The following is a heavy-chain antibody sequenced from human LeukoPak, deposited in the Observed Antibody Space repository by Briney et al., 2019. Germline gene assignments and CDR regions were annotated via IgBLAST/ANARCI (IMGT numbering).Heavy chain of an antibody. CDR1: GFTFSSYW. J-gene: IGHJ5*02. D-gene: IGHD3-9*01. V-gene: IGHV3-7*01. CDR3: ARGGRYFDWLFRGHWFDP. CDR2: IKQDGSEK. Sequence: GGSLRLSCAASGFTFSSYWMSWVRQAPGKGLEWVANIKQDGSEKYYVDSVKGRFTISRDNAKNSLYLQMNSLRAEDTAVYYCARGGRYFDWLFRGHWFDPWGQGTLVTVSS.